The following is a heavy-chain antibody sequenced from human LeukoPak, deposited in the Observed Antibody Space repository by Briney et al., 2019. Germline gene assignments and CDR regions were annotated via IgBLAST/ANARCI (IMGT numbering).Heavy chain of an antibody. D-gene: IGHD2-2*01. CDR1: GFTVSSNY. CDR3: AKEGGGYCSSSSCWGVWFDP. J-gene: IGHJ5*02. V-gene: IGHV3-53*01. CDR2: IYSGGST. Sequence: GGSLRLSCAASGFTVSSNYMSWVRQAPGKGLEWVSVIYSGGSTYYADSVKGRFTISRDNPKNTVYLQMNSLRAEDTAVYYCAKEGGGYCSSSSCWGVWFDPWGQGTLVTVSS.